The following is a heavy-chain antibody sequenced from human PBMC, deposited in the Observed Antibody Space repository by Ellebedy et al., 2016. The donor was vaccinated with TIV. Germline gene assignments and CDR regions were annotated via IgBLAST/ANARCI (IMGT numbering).Heavy chain of an antibody. J-gene: IGHJ6*04. Sequence: ASVKVSXXASGYTFTSYDINWVRQAPGQGLEWMGWMSPNNGNTNYAQKFQERVTITRDMSTSTVYLELSSLRSDDTAVYYCAADPNWRGPMDVWGKGTTVTVSS. CDR1: GYTFTSYD. D-gene: IGHD3-3*01. CDR3: AADPNWRGPMDV. V-gene: IGHV1-8*01. CDR2: MSPNNGNT.